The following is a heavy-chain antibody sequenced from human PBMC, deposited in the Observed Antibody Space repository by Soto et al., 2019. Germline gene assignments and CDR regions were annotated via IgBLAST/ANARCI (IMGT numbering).Heavy chain of an antibody. J-gene: IGHJ4*02. CDR2: IWYDGSNK. Sequence: FLRLSCAASGFTFSSYGMHWVRQAPGKGLEWAAVIWYDGSNKYYADSVKGRFTISRDNSKNTLYLQMNSLRAEDTAVYYCARDPLQYRYYFDYWGQGTLVTVSS. CDR3: ARDPLQYRYYFDY. D-gene: IGHD4-4*01. V-gene: IGHV3-33*01. CDR1: GFTFSSYG.